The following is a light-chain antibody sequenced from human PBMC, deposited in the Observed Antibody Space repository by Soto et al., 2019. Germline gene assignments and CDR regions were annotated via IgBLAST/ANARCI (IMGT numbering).Light chain of an antibody. J-gene: IGKJ4*01. V-gene: IGKV1D-12*01. CDR2: AAS. CDR3: QQADSFPLT. CDR1: QNINTW. Sequence: DIQMTQSPSSVSESVGDKVMITCRASQNINTWLAWYQQKPGEAPKLLIFAASRLEKAVPSRFSGSGSGTDFTLTISDLQTEDFATYYCQQADSFPLTFGGGTKVEIK.